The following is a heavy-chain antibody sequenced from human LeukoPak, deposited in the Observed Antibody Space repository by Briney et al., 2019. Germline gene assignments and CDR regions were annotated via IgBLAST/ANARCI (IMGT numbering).Heavy chain of an antibody. CDR3: ARGDYYDTSGYLF. V-gene: IGHV4-59*01. J-gene: IGHJ4*02. Sequence: SETLSLTCTVSGGSISSYYWSWIRLPPGKGLEWIGYIYYSVSTNYNPSLKSRVTISVDTSKNQFSLKLSSVTAADTAVYYCARGDYYDTSGYLFWGQGTLVTVSS. D-gene: IGHD3-22*01. CDR2: IYYSVST. CDR1: GGSISSYY.